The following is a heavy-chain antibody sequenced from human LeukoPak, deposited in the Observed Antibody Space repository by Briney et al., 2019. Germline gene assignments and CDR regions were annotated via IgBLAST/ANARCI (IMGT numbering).Heavy chain of an antibody. CDR1: GFTFSSYG. J-gene: IGHJ6*02. CDR3: AKDLSYGDYVNGMDV. V-gene: IGHV3-30*18. D-gene: IGHD4-17*01. CDR2: ISYGGSNK. Sequence: GGSLRLSCAASGFTFSSYGMHWVRQAPGKGLEWVAVISYGGSNKYYADSVKGRFTISRDNSKNTLYLQMNSLRAEDTAVYYCAKDLSYGDYVNGMDVWGQGTTVTVSS.